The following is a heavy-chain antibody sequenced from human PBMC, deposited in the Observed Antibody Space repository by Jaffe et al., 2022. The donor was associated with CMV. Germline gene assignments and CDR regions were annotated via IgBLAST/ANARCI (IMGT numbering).Heavy chain of an antibody. D-gene: IGHD5-12*01. CDR1: GFTFSSYS. J-gene: IGHJ2*01. Sequence: EVQLVESGGGLVKPGGSLRLSCAASGFTFSSYSMNWVRQAPGKGLEWVSSISSSSSYIYYADSVKGRFTISRDNAKNSLYLQMNSLRAEDTAVYYCARAEMATIHHWYFDLWGRGTLVTVSS. V-gene: IGHV3-21*01. CDR3: ARAEMATIHHWYFDL. CDR2: ISSSSSYI.